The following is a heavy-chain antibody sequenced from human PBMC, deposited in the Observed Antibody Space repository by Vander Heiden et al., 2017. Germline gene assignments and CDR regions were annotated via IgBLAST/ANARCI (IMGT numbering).Heavy chain of an antibody. D-gene: IGHD3-9*01. Sequence: EVQLVESGGGLVQPGGSLRLSCAASGFTFSSYWMSWVRQAPGKGLEWVANIKQDGSEKYYVDSVKGRFTISRDNAKNSLYLQMNSLRAEDTAVYYCARGGPYYDILTGYYFWRQGTLVTVSS. V-gene: IGHV3-7*01. CDR3: ARGGPYYDILTGYYF. CDR2: IKQDGSEK. CDR1: GFTFSSYW. J-gene: IGHJ4*02.